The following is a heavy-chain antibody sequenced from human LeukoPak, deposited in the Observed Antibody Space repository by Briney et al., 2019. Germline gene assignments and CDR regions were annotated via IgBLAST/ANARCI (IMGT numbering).Heavy chain of an antibody. V-gene: IGHV3-66*01. CDR1: GFTVSSNY. J-gene: IGHJ6*02. CDR2: IYSGGST. Sequence: AGGSLRLSCAASGFTVSSNYMSWVRQAPGKGLEWVSVIYSGGSTYYADSVKGRFTISRDNSKNTLYLQMNSLRAEDTAVYYCASEEGRYYGMGVWGQGTTVTVSS. CDR3: ASEEGRYYGMGV.